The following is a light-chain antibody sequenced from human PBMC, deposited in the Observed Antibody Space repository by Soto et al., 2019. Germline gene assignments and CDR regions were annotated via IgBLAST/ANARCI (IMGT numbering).Light chain of an antibody. J-gene: IGKJ4*01. Sequence: EIVLTQSPGTMSLSPGERATLSCRASQSVSSSYLAWYQQKPGQAPRLLIYGASSRATGIPDRFSGSGSGTDFTLTISSLEPEDFAMYYCQQDSSSPLTFGGGTKVEIK. CDR1: QSVSSSY. CDR2: GAS. CDR3: QQDSSSPLT. V-gene: IGKV3-20*01.